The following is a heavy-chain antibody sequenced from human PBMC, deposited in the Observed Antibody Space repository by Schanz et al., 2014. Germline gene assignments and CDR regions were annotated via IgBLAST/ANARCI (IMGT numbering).Heavy chain of an antibody. J-gene: IGHJ6*02. CDR3: AKIWKAHHLTGRPGWSDGMDV. D-gene: IGHD3-3*01. CDR1: GFTFSSYG. CDR2: IWYDGNNK. Sequence: QVQLVESGGGVVQPGRSLRLSCAASGFTFSSYGMHWVRQAPGKGLEWVAVIWYDGNNKFYADSVKGRFIISRDNSKNMVYVEMNSLRVEDTAIYYCAKIWKAHHLTGRPGWSDGMDVWGQGTLVTVSS. V-gene: IGHV3-33*06.